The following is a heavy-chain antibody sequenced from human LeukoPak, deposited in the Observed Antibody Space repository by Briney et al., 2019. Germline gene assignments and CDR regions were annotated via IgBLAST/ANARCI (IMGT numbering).Heavy chain of an antibody. Sequence: PSETLSLTCGVYGGSFSGYFWSWIRQPPGKGLEWIGEINHSGSTDYNPSLKSRVTISVDTSKNQFSLKLSSVTAADTAVYYCARGGSVYDILDPIDCWGQGTLVTVSS. V-gene: IGHV4-34*01. D-gene: IGHD3-9*01. CDR3: ARGGSVYDILDPIDC. CDR1: GGSFSGYF. J-gene: IGHJ4*02. CDR2: INHSGST.